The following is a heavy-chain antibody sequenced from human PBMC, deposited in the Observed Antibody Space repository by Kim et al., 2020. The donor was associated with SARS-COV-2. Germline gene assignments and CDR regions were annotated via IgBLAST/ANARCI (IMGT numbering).Heavy chain of an antibody. D-gene: IGHD3-16*01. CDR2: A. V-gene: IGHV1-69*01. CDR3: ASGGLGIHFDY. J-gene: IGHJ4*02. Sequence: ANYATKFQGRVTITADESTSTAYMELSSLRSEDMAVYYCASGGLGIHFDYWGQGTLVTVSS.